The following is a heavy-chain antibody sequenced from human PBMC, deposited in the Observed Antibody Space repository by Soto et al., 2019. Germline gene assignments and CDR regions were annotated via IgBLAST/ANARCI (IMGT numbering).Heavy chain of an antibody. Sequence: GGSLRLSCKASGFGFSAYSMHWVRQPPGKGLEWVAVIQHNGNYIQYADFVRGRFTISRDNYKSFLYLQMNGLTPEDTALYYCVRVGWGYTYGNGLDGWGQGTTVTVSS. V-gene: IGHV3-30-3*01. CDR1: GFGFSAYS. J-gene: IGHJ6*02. D-gene: IGHD5-18*01. CDR2: IQHNGNYI. CDR3: VRVGWGYTYGNGLDG.